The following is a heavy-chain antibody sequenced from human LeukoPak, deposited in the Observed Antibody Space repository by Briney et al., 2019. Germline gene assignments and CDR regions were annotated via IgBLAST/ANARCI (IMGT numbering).Heavy chain of an antibody. V-gene: IGHV3-21*04. CDR2: ISSSSSYI. Sequence: GGSLRLSCAASGFTFSSYSMNWVRQAPGKGLEWVSSISSSSSYIYYADSVKGRFTISRDNAKNSLYLQMNSLRAEDTALYYCAKGYYYDSSGSGDFFDYWGQGTLVTVSS. D-gene: IGHD3-22*01. CDR1: GFTFSSYS. CDR3: AKGYYYDSSGSGDFFDY. J-gene: IGHJ4*02.